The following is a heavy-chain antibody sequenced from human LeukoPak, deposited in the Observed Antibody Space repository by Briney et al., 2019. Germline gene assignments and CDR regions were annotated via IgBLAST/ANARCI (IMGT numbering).Heavy chain of an antibody. Sequence: ASVKVSCKASGYTFTGYYMHWVRQAPGQGLEWMGWINPNSGGTNYAQKFQGRVTMTRDTSISTAYMELSRLRSDDTAVYYCARDYQDYYDSSGTFDYWGQGTLVTVSS. CDR2: INPNSGGT. J-gene: IGHJ4*02. D-gene: IGHD3-22*01. V-gene: IGHV1-2*02. CDR1: GYTFTGYY. CDR3: ARDYQDYYDSSGTFDY.